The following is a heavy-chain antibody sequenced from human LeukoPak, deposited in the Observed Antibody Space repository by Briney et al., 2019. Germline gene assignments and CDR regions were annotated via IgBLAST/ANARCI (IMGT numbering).Heavy chain of an antibody. D-gene: IGHD2-2*01. CDR2: INHSGST. Sequence: SETLSLTCAVYGGSFSGYYWSWIRQPPGKGLEWIGEINHSGSTNYNPSLKSRVTISVGTSKNQFSLKLSSVTAADTAVYYCARADGYCSSTSCYYYYGMDVWGQGTTVTVSS. CDR3: ARADGYCSSTSCYYYYGMDV. J-gene: IGHJ6*02. V-gene: IGHV4-34*01. CDR1: GGSFSGYY.